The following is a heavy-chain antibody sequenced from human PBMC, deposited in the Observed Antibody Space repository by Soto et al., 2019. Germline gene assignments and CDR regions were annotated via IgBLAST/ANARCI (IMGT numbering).Heavy chain of an antibody. CDR3: ARDPKTSGGQHWAFNYFDS. CDR1: GFSFSISP. CDR2: ISYDGTNK. D-gene: IGHD7-27*01. Sequence: QVQLVESGGGVVQPGRSLRLSCAASGFSFSISPMHWVRQAPGKGPEWVALISYDGTNKFYADSVKGRFTISRDNPKRTLYLQVDSLRPADAAVYYCARDPKTSGGQHWAFNYFDSWGQGTLVTVSS. J-gene: IGHJ4*02. V-gene: IGHV3-30-3*01.